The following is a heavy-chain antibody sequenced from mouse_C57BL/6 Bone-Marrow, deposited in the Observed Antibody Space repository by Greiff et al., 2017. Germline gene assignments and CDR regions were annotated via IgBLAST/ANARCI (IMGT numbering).Heavy chain of an antibody. CDR1: GYSITSGYY. D-gene: IGHD2-10*01. CDR2: ISYDGSN. CDR3: ARAYYGNHWYFDV. Sequence: VQLKESGPGLVKPSQSLSLTCSVTGYSITSGYYWNWIRQFPGNKLEWMGYISYDGSNNYNPTLKNRTSITRDTSKNQCFLKLNSVTTEDTDTYYCARAYYGNHWYFDVWGTGTTVTVSS. V-gene: IGHV3-6*01. J-gene: IGHJ1*03.